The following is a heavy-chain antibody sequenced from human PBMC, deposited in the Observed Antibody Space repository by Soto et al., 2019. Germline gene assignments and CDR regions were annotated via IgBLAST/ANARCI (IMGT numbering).Heavy chain of an antibody. V-gene: IGHV3-7*01. CDR2: MDQVGSET. D-gene: IGHD3-16*01. Sequence: EVQLVESGGGLVQPGGSLRLSCAASGFTFSTYWMTWVRQPPGKGLEWVANMDQVGSETYYVDSVRGRFTVSRDNAKNSLYLQMNSLRVEDTAVYYCVCGGNFFIYWGQGTLVTVSP. CDR1: GFTFSTYW. CDR3: VCGGNFFIY. J-gene: IGHJ4*02.